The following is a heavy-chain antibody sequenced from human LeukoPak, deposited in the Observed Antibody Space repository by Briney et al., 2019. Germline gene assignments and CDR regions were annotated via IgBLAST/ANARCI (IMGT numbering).Heavy chain of an antibody. CDR1: GFTFSSYG. V-gene: IGHV3-30*18. Sequence: PGGSLRLSCAASGFTFSSYGMHWVRQAPGKGLEWVAVISYDGSNKYYADSVKGRFTISRDNSKNTLYLQMNSLRAEDTAVYYCAKDVRHCRGSTTSCYTDYWGQGTLVTVSS. D-gene: IGHD2-2*01. CDR2: ISYDGSNK. J-gene: IGHJ4*02. CDR3: AKDVRHCRGSTTSCYTDY.